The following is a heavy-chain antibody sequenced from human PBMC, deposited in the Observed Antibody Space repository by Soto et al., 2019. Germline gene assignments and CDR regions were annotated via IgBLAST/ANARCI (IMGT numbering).Heavy chain of an antibody. CDR3: ATGLYYDILTGYYAFDI. Sequence: ASVKVSCKVSGYTLTELSMHWVRQAPGKGLEWMGGFDPEDGETIYAQKFQGRVTMTEDTSTDTAYMELSSLRSEDTAVYYCATGLYYDILTGYYAFDIWGKGTMVTVSS. CDR1: GYTLTELS. V-gene: IGHV1-24*01. D-gene: IGHD3-9*01. J-gene: IGHJ3*02. CDR2: FDPEDGET.